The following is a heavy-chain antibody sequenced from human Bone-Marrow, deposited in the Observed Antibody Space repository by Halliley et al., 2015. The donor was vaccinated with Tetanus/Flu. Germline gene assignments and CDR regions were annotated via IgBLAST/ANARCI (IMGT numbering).Heavy chain of an antibody. V-gene: IGHV3-7*03. CDR2: INQGGGEK. J-gene: IGHJ4*02. Sequence: SLRLSCVASGFTFSSYWMSWVRQAPGKGLEWVASINQGGGEKYYVASVKGRFTISRDNAKRSLDLQMSSLRAEDTAVYYCARDFDHWGQGSLVTVSS. CDR1: GFTFSSYW. CDR3: ARDFDH.